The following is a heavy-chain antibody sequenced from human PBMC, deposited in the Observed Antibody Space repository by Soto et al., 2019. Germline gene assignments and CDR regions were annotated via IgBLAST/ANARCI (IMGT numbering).Heavy chain of an antibody. Sequence: QVQLVQSGAELKKPGASVKVSCKASGYTFSNYDMNWVRQATGQGPEWIGWVNPNNGDTGYAQKFQGRVTLTTYISKTTAYMELTSLRSEDTAIYYCAKVSRKGSAIDFDYWGQGTLITVSS. D-gene: IGHD3-10*01. CDR1: GYTFSNYD. CDR3: AKVSRKGSAIDFDY. V-gene: IGHV1-8*01. CDR2: VNPNNGDT. J-gene: IGHJ4*02.